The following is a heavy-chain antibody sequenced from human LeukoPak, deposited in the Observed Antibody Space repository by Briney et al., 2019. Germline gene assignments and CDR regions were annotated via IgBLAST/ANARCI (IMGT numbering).Heavy chain of an antibody. Sequence: GGSLRLSCAASGFTFSSYSMNWVRQAPGKGLEWVSYISFSSSTICYADSVKGRFTISRDNAKNLLYLQMNSLRAEDTAVYYCAREAPRGTSSNPYYFDSWGQGTLVTVSS. CDR1: GFTFSSYS. J-gene: IGHJ4*02. CDR2: ISFSSSTI. CDR3: AREAPRGTSSNPYYFDS. D-gene: IGHD6-6*01. V-gene: IGHV3-48*01.